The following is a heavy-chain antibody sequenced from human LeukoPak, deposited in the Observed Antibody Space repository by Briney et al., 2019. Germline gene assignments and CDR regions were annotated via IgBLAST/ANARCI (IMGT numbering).Heavy chain of an antibody. Sequence: PSETLSLTCTVSGGSISSYYWSWIRQPPGKGLEWIGYIYYTGTTNYNPSLKSRVTISVDTSKNQFSLKLSSVTAADTAVYYCARGGWRLDYWGLGTLVTVSS. J-gene: IGHJ4*02. CDR2: IYYTGTT. CDR3: ARGGWRLDY. CDR1: GGSISSYY. V-gene: IGHV4-59*01. D-gene: IGHD2-15*01.